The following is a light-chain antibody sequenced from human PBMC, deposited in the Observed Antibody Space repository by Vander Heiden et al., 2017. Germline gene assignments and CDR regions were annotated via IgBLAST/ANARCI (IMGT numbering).Light chain of an antibody. CDR1: SSDMGDHDH. J-gene: IGLJ1*01. CDR2: EVS. V-gene: IGLV2-14*01. CDR3: CSYTRSSTLV. Sequence: QSALTQPASLSWSPGQSFTTTCTGTSSDMGDHDHVSWYQQHPGKVPKVIIYEVSKRPSGVSNRFSGSKSGNTASLTISGLQAEDDADYYCCSYTRSSTLVFGTGTKVTAL.